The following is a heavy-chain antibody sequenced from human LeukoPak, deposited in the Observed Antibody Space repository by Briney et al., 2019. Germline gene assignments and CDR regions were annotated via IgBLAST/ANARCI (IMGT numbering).Heavy chain of an antibody. CDR2: IKQDGSEK. CDR3: ARDSSSSWYYFDY. CDR1: GFTFSSYW. V-gene: IGHV3-7*03. J-gene: IGHJ4*02. D-gene: IGHD6-13*01. Sequence: AWGSLRLSCAASGFTFSSYWMSWVRQAPGKGLEWVANIKQDGSEKYYVDSVKGRFTISRDNAKNSLCLQMNSLRAEDTAVYYCARDSSSSWYYFDYWGQGTLVTVSS.